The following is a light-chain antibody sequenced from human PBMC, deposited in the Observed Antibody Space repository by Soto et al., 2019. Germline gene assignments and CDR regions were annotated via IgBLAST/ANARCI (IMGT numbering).Light chain of an antibody. J-gene: IGKJ1*01. V-gene: IGKV4-1*01. Sequence: DIVMTQSPDSLAVSLGERATINCKSSQSVLYSSNKKNYLAWYQQKSGQSPKVLIYWASTRESGVPDRFSGSGSGTDFTLTISRLQAEDAAVYYCQQSYSTPRTFGQGTQGDSK. CDR3: QQSYSTPRT. CDR1: QSVLYSSNKKNY. CDR2: WAS.